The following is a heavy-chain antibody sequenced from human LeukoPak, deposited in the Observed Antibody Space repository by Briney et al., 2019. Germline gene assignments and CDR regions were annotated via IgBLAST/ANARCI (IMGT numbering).Heavy chain of an antibody. Sequence: SETLSLTCTASGGSLNTYYWNWIRQPPGKGLEWIGYIYYSGSTNYNPSLKSRVTISVDTSKNQFSLKLSSVTAADTAVYYCARERGSSGDFDYWGQGTLVTVSS. CDR3: ARERGSSGDFDY. CDR1: GGSLNTYY. V-gene: IGHV4-59*01. CDR2: IYYSGST. J-gene: IGHJ4*02. D-gene: IGHD1-26*01.